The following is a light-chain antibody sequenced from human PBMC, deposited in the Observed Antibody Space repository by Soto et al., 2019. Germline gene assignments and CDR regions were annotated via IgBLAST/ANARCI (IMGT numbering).Light chain of an antibody. CDR2: GAS. V-gene: IGKV1-5*03. CDR1: QNIDRW. CDR3: QQYNSYPWT. Sequence: DIQMTQSPSTLSASVGDRVTITCRASQNIDRWLAWYQQKPGKAPNLLIYGASNLESGVPSRFSGSGSGTEFTLTISSLRRDDFATYYCQQYNSYPWTFGQGTKVEIK. J-gene: IGKJ1*01.